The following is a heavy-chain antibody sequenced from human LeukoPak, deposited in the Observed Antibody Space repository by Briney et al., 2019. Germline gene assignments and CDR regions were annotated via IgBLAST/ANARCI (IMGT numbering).Heavy chain of an antibody. CDR3: ARDSAGCSSTSCYPRYYFDY. D-gene: IGHD2-2*01. V-gene: IGHV1-69*13. CDR2: ITPIFGTA. CDR1: GGTFSSYA. J-gene: IGHJ4*02. Sequence: ASVKVSCKASGGTFSSYAISWVRQAPGQGLEWMGGITPIFGTANYAQKFQGRVTITADESTSTAYMELSSLRSEDTAVYYCARDSAGCSSTSCYPRYYFDYWGQGTLVTVSS.